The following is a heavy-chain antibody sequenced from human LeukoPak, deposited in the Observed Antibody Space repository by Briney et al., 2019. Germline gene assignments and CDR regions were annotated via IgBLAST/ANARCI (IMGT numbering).Heavy chain of an antibody. D-gene: IGHD3-22*01. CDR3: ARAQRYYYDSSGYYSTLDYYYGMDV. J-gene: IGHJ6*02. V-gene: IGHV3-64*01. CDR1: GFTFSSYA. CDR2: ISSNGGST. Sequence: PGGSLRLSCAASGFTFSSYAMSWVRQAPGKGLEYVSTISSNGGSTYYANSVKGRFTISRDNSKNTLYLQMGSLRAEDMAVYYCARAQRYYYDSSGYYSTLDYYYGMDVWGQGTTVTVSS.